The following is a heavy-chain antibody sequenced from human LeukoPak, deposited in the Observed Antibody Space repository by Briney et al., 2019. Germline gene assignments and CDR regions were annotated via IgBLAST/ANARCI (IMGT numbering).Heavy chain of an antibody. CDR2: INPNSGGT. Sequence: ASVKVSCKASGYTFTGYYMHWLRQPPGQGLEWMGWINPNSGGTNYAQKFQGRVTMTRDTSISTAYMELSRLRSDDTAVYFCAREATYGVYAQDYWGQGTLVTVSS. J-gene: IGHJ4*02. D-gene: IGHD5/OR15-5a*01. CDR1: GYTFTGYY. CDR3: AREATYGVYAQDY. V-gene: IGHV1-2*02.